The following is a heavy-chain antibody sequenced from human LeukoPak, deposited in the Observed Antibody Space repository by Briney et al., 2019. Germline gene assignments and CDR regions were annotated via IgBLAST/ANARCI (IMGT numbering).Heavy chain of an antibody. CDR2: IYYSGST. CDR1: GGSISSSSYY. V-gene: IGHV4-39*01. D-gene: IGHD2-15*01. J-gene: IGHJ4*02. Sequence: SETLSLTCTVSGGSISSSSYYWGWIRQPPGKGLEWIGSIYYSGSTYYNPSLKSRVTISVDTSKNQFSLKLSSVTAADTAVYYCARHGKPRWYSFDYWGQGTLVTVSS. CDR3: ARHGKPRWYSFDY.